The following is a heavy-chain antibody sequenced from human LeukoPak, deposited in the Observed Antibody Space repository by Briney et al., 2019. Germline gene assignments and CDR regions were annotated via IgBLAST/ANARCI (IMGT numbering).Heavy chain of an antibody. Sequence: GGSLRLSCAASGFTVSSNYMSWVRQAPGKGLEWVSVIYSGGSTYYADSVKGRFTISRDNAKNSLYLQMNSLRAEDTAVYYCARVGMYYDILTGYYDYFDYWGQGTLVTVSS. V-gene: IGHV3-53*01. CDR2: IYSGGST. CDR1: GFTVSSNY. CDR3: ARVGMYYDILTGYYDYFDY. D-gene: IGHD3-9*01. J-gene: IGHJ4*02.